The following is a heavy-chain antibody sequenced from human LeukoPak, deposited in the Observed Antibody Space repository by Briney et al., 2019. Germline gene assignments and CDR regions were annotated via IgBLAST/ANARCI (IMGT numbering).Heavy chain of an antibody. CDR3: ARVEYYYDSSGYYSLGFDY. V-gene: IGHV1-46*01. J-gene: IGHJ4*02. D-gene: IGHD3-22*01. CDR1: GYTFTSYY. CDR2: INPSGGST. Sequence: ASVKVSCKAFGYTFTSYYMHWVRQAPGQGLEWMGIINPSGGSTSYAQKFQGRVTMTRDTSTSTVYMELSSLRSEDTAVYYCARVEYYYDSSGYYSLGFDYWGQGTLVTVSS.